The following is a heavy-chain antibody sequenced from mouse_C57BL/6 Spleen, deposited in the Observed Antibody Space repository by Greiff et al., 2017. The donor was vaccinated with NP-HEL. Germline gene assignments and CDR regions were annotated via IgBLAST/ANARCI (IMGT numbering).Heavy chain of an antibody. CDR1: GFTFSDYY. J-gene: IGHJ1*03. CDR3: TRDGYGYWYFDV. V-gene: IGHV5-16*01. CDR2: INYDGSST. Sequence: EVKLVESEGGLVQPGSSMKLSCTASGFTFSDYYMAWVRQVPEKGLEWVANINYDGSSTYYLDSLKSRFIISRDDAKNILYLQMSSLKSEDTATYYSTRDGYGYWYFDVWGTGTTVTVSS. D-gene: IGHD2-2*01.